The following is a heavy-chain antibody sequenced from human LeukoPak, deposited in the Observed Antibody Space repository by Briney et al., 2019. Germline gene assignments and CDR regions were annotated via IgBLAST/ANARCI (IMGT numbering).Heavy chain of an antibody. CDR2: IYYSGST. J-gene: IGHJ4*02. CDR3: ARGVSSYAEYYFDY. V-gene: IGHV4-59*01. D-gene: IGHD2-2*01. CDR1: GGSISSYY. Sequence: PSETLSLTCTVSGGSISSYYWSWIRQPPGKGLEWIGYIYYSGSTNYNPSLKSRVTISVDTSKNQFSLKLSSVTAADTAVYYCARGVSSYAEYYFDYWGQGTLVTVSS.